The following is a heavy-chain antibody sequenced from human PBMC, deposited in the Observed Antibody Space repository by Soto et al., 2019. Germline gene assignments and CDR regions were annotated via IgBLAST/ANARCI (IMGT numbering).Heavy chain of an antibody. J-gene: IGHJ6*03. CDR1: GGSISSGGYY. CDR2: IYYSGCT. CDR3: ARESSSGWSHYYYYYMDV. Sequence: SETLSLTCTVSGGSISSGGYYLRWIRQHPGKGLEWIGYIYYSGCTYYNPSLKSRVTISVDTSRNQFSLKLSSVTAADTAVYYCARESSSGWSHYYYYYMDVWGKGTTVTVSS. D-gene: IGHD6-19*01. V-gene: IGHV4-31*03.